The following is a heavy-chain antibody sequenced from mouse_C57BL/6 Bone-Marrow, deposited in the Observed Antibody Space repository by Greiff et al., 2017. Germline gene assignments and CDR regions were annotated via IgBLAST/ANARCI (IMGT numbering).Heavy chain of an antibody. CDR2: ISYDGSN. CDR3: ARGLVASWFAY. V-gene: IGHV3-6*01. CDR1: GYSITSGYY. Sequence: ESGPGLVKPSQSLSLTCSVTGYSITSGYYWNWIRQFPGNKLEWMGYISYDGSNNSNPSLKNRISITRDTSKNQFFLKLNSVTTEDTATYYCARGLVASWFAYWGQGTLVTVSA. D-gene: IGHD1-1*02. J-gene: IGHJ3*01.